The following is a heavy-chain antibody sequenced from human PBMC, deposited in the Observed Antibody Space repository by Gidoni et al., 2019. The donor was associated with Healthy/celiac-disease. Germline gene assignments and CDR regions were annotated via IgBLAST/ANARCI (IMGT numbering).Heavy chain of an antibody. CDR1: GFTFSSYA. J-gene: IGHJ4*02. CDR3: ARDFIVGSEVGPFDY. CDR2: ISYDGSNK. V-gene: IGHV3-30*04. D-gene: IGHD1-26*01. Sequence: QVQLVESGGGVVQPGRSLRRSCAASGFTFSSYAMHWVRQAPGKGLEWVAVISYDGSNKYYADSVKGRFTISRDNSKNTLYLQMNSLRAEDTAVYYCARDFIVGSEVGPFDYWGQGTLVTVSS.